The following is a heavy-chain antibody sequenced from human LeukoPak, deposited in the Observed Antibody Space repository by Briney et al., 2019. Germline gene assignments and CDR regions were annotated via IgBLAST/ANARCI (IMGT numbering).Heavy chain of an antibody. V-gene: IGHV3-11*06. CDR3: ARGEYGSGSYHIDY. CDR1: EFTFSDYY. CDR2: ISSSSSYI. Sequence: GGSLRLSCAASEFTFSDYYMSWIRQAPRKGLEWVSFISSSSSYIYYADSVKGRFTISRDNAKNSLYLQMNSLRAEDTAVYYCARGEYGSGSYHIDYWGQGTLVTVSS. D-gene: IGHD3-10*01. J-gene: IGHJ4*02.